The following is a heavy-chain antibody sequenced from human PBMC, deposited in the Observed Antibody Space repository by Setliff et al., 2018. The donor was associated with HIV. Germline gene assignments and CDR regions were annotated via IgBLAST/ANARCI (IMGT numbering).Heavy chain of an antibody. Sequence: ASVKVSCKASGYTFTGYYMHWVRQAPGQGLEWMGRINPNSGGTNYAQKFQGRVTMTRDTSISTAYMELSRLRSDDTAVYYCARPGYYDSSGPYAFDIWGQGTMVTVSS. D-gene: IGHD3-22*01. CDR2: INPNSGGT. V-gene: IGHV1-2*06. CDR1: GYTFTGYY. CDR3: ARPGYYDSSGPYAFDI. J-gene: IGHJ3*02.